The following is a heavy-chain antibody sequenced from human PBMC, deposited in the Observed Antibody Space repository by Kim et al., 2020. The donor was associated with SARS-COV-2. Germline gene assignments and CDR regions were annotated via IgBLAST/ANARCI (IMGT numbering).Heavy chain of an antibody. CDR3: AGLAKYCSGGSCYPTPWNWFDP. V-gene: IGHV5-51*01. CDR1: GYSFTSYW. D-gene: IGHD2-15*01. J-gene: IGHJ5*02. CDR2: IYPGDSDT. Sequence: GESLKISCKGSGYSFTSYWIGWVRQMPGKGLEWMGIIYPGDSDTRYSPSFQGQVTISADKSISTAYLQWSSLKASDTAMYFCAGLAKYCSGGSCYPTPWNWFDPWGQGTLVTVSS.